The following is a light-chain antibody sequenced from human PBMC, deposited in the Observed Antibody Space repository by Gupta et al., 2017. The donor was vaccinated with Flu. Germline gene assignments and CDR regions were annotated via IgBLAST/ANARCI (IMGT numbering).Light chain of an antibody. CDR1: QSVYNY. V-gene: IGKV3-11*01. CDR2: DAC. Sequence: IVLTQSPATLSLSPGERATLSCRASQSVYNYLAWYQQKPGQAPRLLIYDACKRATGIPARFSGSGSGTDFTLTISGLEPEDFAVYYCQQCNNWPPWTFGQGTKLEIK. J-gene: IGKJ1*01. CDR3: QQCNNWPPWT.